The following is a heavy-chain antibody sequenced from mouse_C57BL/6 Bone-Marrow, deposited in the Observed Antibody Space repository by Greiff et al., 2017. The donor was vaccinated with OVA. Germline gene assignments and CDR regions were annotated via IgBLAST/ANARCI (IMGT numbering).Heavy chain of an antibody. CDR1: GYTFTSYW. D-gene: IGHD2-2*01. J-gene: IGHJ2*01. Sequence: QVQLQQPGAELVRPGSSVKLSCKASGYTFTSYWMDWVKQRPGQGLEWIGNIYPSDSETHYNQKFKDKATLTVDKSSSTAYMQLSSLTSEDSAVYYCARWGLKRNYFDYWGQGTTLTVSS. V-gene: IGHV1-61*01. CDR3: ARWGLKRNYFDY. CDR2: IYPSDSET.